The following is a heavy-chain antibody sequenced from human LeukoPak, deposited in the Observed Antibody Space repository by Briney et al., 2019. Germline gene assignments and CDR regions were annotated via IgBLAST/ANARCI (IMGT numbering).Heavy chain of an antibody. CDR2: ILVNGDT. CDR1: GFTFSTYT. V-gene: IGHV3-23*01. D-gene: IGHD3-10*01. CDR3: AKDRIYADGLWDFDY. Sequence: GGSLRLSCIASGFTFSTYTTSWVRQAPGEGLKWVSGILVNGDTYYADSVKGRFTISRDNSKNTLYLQMNSLRADDTAVYYCAKDRIYADGLWDFDYWGQGTLVTVSS. J-gene: IGHJ4*02.